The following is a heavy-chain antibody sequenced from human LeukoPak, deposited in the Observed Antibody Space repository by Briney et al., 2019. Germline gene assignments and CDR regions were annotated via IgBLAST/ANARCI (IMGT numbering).Heavy chain of an antibody. Sequence: PGGSLRLSCAASGFTFSSYWMSWVRQAPGKGLKWVANIKQDGSEKYYVDSVKGRFTIPRDNAKNSLYLQMNSLRAEDTAVYYCARRKYYYDSSGYYFDYYYMDVWGKGTTVTVSS. V-gene: IGHV3-7*01. CDR1: GFTFSSYW. CDR2: IKQDGSEK. CDR3: ARRKYYYDSSGYYFDYYYMDV. J-gene: IGHJ6*03. D-gene: IGHD3-22*01.